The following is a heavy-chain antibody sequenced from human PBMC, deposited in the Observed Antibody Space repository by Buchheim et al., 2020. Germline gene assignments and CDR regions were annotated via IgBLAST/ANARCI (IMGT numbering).Heavy chain of an antibody. V-gene: IGHV3-74*01. Sequence: EVQLVESGGGLVQPGGSLRLSCAVSGLAFNNRWMHWVRQAPGKGLVWVSHVNSDESTTTYADSVKGRFTISRDNAKNTLYLQMNSLRDEDTAVYYCATWAFYHGVDVWGQGTT. CDR1: GLAFNNRW. CDR2: VNSDESTT. J-gene: IGHJ6*02. CDR3: ATWAFYHGVDV. D-gene: IGHD7-27*01.